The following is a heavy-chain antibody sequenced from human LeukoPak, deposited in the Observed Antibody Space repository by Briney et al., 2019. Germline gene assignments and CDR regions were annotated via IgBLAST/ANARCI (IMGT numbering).Heavy chain of an antibody. Sequence: GGSLRLSCAASGFTFSSYSMNWVRQAPGKGLEWVSSISSSSSYIYYADSVKGRFTISRDNAKNSLYLQMNSLRAEDTAVYYCARGAYYYGSGSSRLHYYGMDVWGQGTTVTVSS. CDR2: ISSSSSYI. CDR3: ARGAYYYGSGSSRLHYYGMDV. CDR1: GFTFSSYS. V-gene: IGHV3-21*01. D-gene: IGHD3-10*01. J-gene: IGHJ6*02.